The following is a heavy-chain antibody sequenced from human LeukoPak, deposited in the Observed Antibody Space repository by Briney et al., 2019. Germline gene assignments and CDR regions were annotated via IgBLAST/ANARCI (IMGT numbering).Heavy chain of an antibody. J-gene: IGHJ4*02. CDR3: ARGSAKSYCSTTSCYNY. V-gene: IGHV1-18*01. D-gene: IGHD2-2*02. CDR1: GYTFTSYS. Sequence: GASVKVSCKASGYTFTSYSISWMRHAPGEGLEWMGWISPYNGNTNYAQKLQGRVTMTTDTSTSTAYMELRSLRSDDTAVYYCARGSAKSYCSTTSCYNYWGQGTLVTVSS. CDR2: ISPYNGNT.